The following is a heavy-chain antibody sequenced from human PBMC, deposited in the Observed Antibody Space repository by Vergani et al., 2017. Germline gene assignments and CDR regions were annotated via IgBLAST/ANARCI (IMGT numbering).Heavy chain of an antibody. CDR2: ISGSGGST. Sequence: EVQLLESGGGLVQPGGSLRLSCAASGFTFSSYAMSWVRQAPGKALEGVSAISGSGGSTYYADTVKGRFTISRANSKNTLYLQMNSLRGEDTAVYYCAKEGYCSGGSCYRTLDYWGQGTLVTVSS. J-gene: IGHJ4*02. CDR1: GFTFSSYA. CDR3: AKEGYCSGGSCYRTLDY. D-gene: IGHD2-15*01. V-gene: IGHV3-23*01.